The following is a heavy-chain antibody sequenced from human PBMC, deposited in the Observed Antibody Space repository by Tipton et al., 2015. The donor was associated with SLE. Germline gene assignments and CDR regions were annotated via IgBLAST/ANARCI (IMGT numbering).Heavy chain of an antibody. CDR1: GGSFSGYY. CDR2: INHSGST. D-gene: IGHD6-13*01. J-gene: IGHJ4*02. V-gene: IGHV4-34*01. Sequence: TLSLTCAVYGGSFSGYYWSWIRQLPGKGLEWIGEINHSGSTNYNPSLKSRVTISVDTSKNQFSLKLSSVTAADTAVYYCATRRSWYKAFDYWGQGTLVTVTS. CDR3: ATRRSWYKAFDY.